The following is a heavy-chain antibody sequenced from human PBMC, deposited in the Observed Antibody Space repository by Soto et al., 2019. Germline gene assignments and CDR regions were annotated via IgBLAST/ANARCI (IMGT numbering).Heavy chain of an antibody. D-gene: IGHD6-13*01. V-gene: IGHV4-59*01. CDR3: ARGYIAAAAIDY. CDR2: IYYSGST. J-gene: IGHJ4*02. CDR1: GGSISSYY. Sequence: KPSETLSLTCTVSGGSISSYYWSWIRQPPGKGLEWIGYIYYSGSTNYNPSLKSRVTISVDTSKNQFSLKLSSVTAADTAVYYCARGYIAAAAIDYWGQGTLVTVSS.